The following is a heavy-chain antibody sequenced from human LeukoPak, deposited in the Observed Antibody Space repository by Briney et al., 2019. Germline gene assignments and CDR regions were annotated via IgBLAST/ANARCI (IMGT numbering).Heavy chain of an antibody. CDR1: GGTFSSYA. Sequence: SVKVSCKASGGTFSSYAISWVRQAPGQGLEWMGGINPIFGTANYAQKFQGRVTITADESTSTAYMELSSLRSEDTAVYYCAATAAAGTATLNYWGQGTLVTVSS. CDR3: AATAAAGTATLNY. D-gene: IGHD6-13*01. V-gene: IGHV1-69*13. CDR2: INPIFGTA. J-gene: IGHJ4*02.